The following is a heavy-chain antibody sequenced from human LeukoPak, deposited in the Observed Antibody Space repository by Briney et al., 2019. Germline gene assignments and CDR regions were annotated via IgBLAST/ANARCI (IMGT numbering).Heavy chain of an antibody. J-gene: IGHJ6*02. V-gene: IGHV4-34*01. CDR3: AREKVRLGSSWYVTEYGMDV. CDR1: GGSFSGYY. Sequence: PSETLSLTCAVYGGSFSGYYWSWIRQPPGKGLEWIGEINHCGSTNYNPSLKSRVTISVDTSKNQFSLKLSSVTAADTAVYYCAREKVRLGSSWYVTEYGMDVWGQGTTVTVSS. CDR2: INHCGST. D-gene: IGHD6-13*01.